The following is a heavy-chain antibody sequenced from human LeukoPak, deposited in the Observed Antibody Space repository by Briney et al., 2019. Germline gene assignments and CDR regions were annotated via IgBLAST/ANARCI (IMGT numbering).Heavy chain of an antibody. CDR3: ASARYSSGWFHGDY. CDR1: GITINNCF. CDR2: IDQDGSEQ. D-gene: IGHD6-19*01. V-gene: IGHV3-7*01. Sequence: GGSLRLSCAASGITINNCFMTWVRQAPGKGLEWVASIDQDGSEQYYVESVKGRFTISRDNAKDSVFLQMNNLRAEDTAVYYCASARYSSGWFHGDYWGQGTLVTVSS. J-gene: IGHJ4*02.